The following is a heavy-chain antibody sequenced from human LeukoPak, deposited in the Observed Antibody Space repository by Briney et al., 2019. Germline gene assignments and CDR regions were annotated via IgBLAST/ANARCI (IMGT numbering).Heavy chain of an antibody. D-gene: IGHD4-17*01. CDR3: ARHAIKYGNWFDP. CDR2: IYYSGST. V-gene: IGHV4-39*01. J-gene: IGHJ5*02. CDR1: AGSISSRSYY. Sequence: PSETLSLTCTVSAGSISSRSYYWGWIRQPPGKGLEGIGSIYYSGSTYYTPSLKSRVTISVDTSRNQYSLKLSSVTAADTAGYYRARHAIKYGNWFDPWGQGTLVTDPS.